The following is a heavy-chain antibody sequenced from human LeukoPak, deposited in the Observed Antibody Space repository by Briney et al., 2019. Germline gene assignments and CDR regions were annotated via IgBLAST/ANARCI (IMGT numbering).Heavy chain of an antibody. J-gene: IGHJ4*02. CDR2: VNTDGSST. Sequence: GGSLRLSCAASGFTFSSYWIHWVRQAPGKGLVWVSRVNTDGSSTIYADSVKGRFTISRDNAKNTVYLQMNSLRAEDTAVYYCSRRADSDNWGQGTLVTVSS. CDR1: GFTFSSYW. CDR3: SRRADSDN. D-gene: IGHD3-22*01. V-gene: IGHV3-74*01.